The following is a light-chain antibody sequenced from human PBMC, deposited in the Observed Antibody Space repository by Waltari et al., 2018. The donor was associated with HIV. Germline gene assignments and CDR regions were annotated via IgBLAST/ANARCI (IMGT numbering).Light chain of an antibody. J-gene: IGLJ3*02. CDR2: RDN. CDR3: STWDDSLNGRV. CDR1: SSNIGSRS. V-gene: IGLV1-44*01. Sequence: QSVLTQPPSASGTPGQWVTISCSGSSSNIGSRSVNWYQQLPGTAPKLLIYRDNQRPSGVPDRLSGSKSGTSASLAISGLQSEDEADYYCSTWDDSLNGRVFGGGTKLTVL.